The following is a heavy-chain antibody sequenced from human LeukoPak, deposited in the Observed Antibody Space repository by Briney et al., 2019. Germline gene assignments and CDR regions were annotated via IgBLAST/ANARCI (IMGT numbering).Heavy chain of an antibody. V-gene: IGHV3-74*01. D-gene: IGHD3-22*01. Sequence: GGSLRLSCAASGFTFSSYWSHWVRQAPGKGLVWVSRINSDGSGTTYADSVKGRFTISRDNAKNTLNLQMNSLRAEDTAVYYCARDLGQYYDTSDNWFDPWGQGTLVTVSS. CDR1: GFTFSSYW. CDR2: INSDGSGT. J-gene: IGHJ5*02. CDR3: ARDLGQYYDTSDNWFDP.